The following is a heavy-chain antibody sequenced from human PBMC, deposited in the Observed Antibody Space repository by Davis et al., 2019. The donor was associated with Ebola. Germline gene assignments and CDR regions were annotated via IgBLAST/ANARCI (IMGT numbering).Heavy chain of an antibody. D-gene: IGHD3-3*01. CDR2: ISSSSSYI. J-gene: IGHJ6*02. Sequence: GESLKISCAASGFTFSSYSMNWVRQAPGKGLEWVSYISSSSSYIYYADSVKGRFTISRDNAKNSLYLQMNSLRAEDTAVYYCARDGATYYDFWSGYIRYYYGMDVWGQGTTVTVSS. CDR1: GFTFSSYS. CDR3: ARDGATYYDFWSGYIRYYYGMDV. V-gene: IGHV3-21*05.